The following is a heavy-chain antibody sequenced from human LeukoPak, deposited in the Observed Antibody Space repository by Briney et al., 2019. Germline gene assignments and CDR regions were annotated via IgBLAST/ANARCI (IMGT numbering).Heavy chain of an antibody. V-gene: IGHV3-23*01. CDR2: ITGSGGST. Sequence: PGGSLRLSSAASGLTFSNYGMSWVPQTPGKGLDWVSSITGSGGSTCVDSVQGRFTISRDNSKNALYLQMSSLRAEDTAVYYCAKNLLGSAAFSWYFDLWGRGTLVTVSS. J-gene: IGHJ2*01. CDR1: GLTFSNYG. D-gene: IGHD1-26*01. CDR3: AKNLLGSAAFSWYFDL.